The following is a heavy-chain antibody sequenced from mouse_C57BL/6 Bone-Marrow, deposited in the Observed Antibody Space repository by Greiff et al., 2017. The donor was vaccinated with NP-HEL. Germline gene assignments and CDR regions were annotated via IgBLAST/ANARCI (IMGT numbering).Heavy chain of an antibody. J-gene: IGHJ2*01. CDR1: GYAFSSSW. V-gene: IGHV1-82*01. D-gene: IGHD2-5*01. CDR2: IYPGDGDT. CDR3: AIYSNY. Sequence: VQLQHSGPELVKPGASVKISCKASGYAFSSSWMNWVKQRPGKGLEWIGRIYPGDGDTNYNGKFKGKATLTADKSSSTAYMQLSSLTSEDSAVYFCAIYSNYWGQGTTLTVSS.